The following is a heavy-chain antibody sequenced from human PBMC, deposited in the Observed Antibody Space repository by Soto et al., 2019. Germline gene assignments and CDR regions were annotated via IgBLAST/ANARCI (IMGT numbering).Heavy chain of an antibody. V-gene: IGHV4-34*01. CDR1: GGSFSGYY. CDR2: INHSGST. D-gene: IGHD5-12*01. Sequence: SETLSLTCAVYGGSFSGYYWSWIRQPPGKGLEWIGEINHSGSTNYNPSLKSRVTISVDTSKNQFSLKLSSVTAADTAVYYCARGIDRGYSGYDHFDYWGQGTLVTVSS. CDR3: ARGIDRGYSGYDHFDY. J-gene: IGHJ4*02.